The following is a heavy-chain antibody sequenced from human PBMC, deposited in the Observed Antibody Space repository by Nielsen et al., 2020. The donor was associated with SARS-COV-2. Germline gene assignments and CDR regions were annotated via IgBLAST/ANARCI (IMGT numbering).Heavy chain of an antibody. D-gene: IGHD5-24*01. Sequence: SVKVSCKASGGTFSSYAISWVRQAPGQGLEWMGRIIPILGIANYAQKFQGRVTMTTDTSTSTAYMELRSLRSDDTAVYYCARGRCDDPWGQGTLVTVSS. V-gene: IGHV1-69*04. CDR3: ARGRCDDP. CDR2: IIPILGIA. CDR1: GGTFSSYA. J-gene: IGHJ5*02.